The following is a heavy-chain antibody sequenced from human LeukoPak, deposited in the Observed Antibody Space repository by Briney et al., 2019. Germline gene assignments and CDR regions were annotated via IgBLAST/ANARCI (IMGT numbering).Heavy chain of an antibody. CDR1: GYTFTGYY. CDR3: ARDWNRQYYDFWSGYGDY. D-gene: IGHD3-3*01. V-gene: IGHV1-2*02. J-gene: IGHJ4*02. CDR2: INPNSGGT. Sequence: ASVKVSCKASGYTFTGYYMHWVRQAPGQGLEWMGWINPNSGGTNYAQKFQGRVTMTRDTSISTAYMELSRLRSDDTAVYYCARDWNRQYYDFWSGYGDYWGQGTLVTVSS.